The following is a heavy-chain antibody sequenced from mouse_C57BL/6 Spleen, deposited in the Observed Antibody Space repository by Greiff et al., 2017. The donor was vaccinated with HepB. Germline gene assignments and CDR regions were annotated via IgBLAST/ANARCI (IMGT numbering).Heavy chain of an antibody. CDR2: ISSGGDYI. CDR1: GFTFSSYA. J-gene: IGHJ4*01. D-gene: IGHD1-1*01. Sequence: LVESGEGLVKPGGSLKLSCAASGFTFSSYAMSWVRQTPEKRLEWVAYISSGGDYIYYADTVKGRFTISKDNARNTLYLQMSSLKSEDTAMYYCTRENYYGSSRAMDYWGQGTSVTVSS. CDR3: TRENYYGSSRAMDY. V-gene: IGHV5-9-1*02.